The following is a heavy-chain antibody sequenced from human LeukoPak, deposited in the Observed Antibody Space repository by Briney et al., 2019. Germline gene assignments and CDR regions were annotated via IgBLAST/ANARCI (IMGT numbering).Heavy chain of an antibody. V-gene: IGHV3-33*01. D-gene: IGHD2-15*01. Sequence: GGSLRLSCAASGFTFSSYGMHWVRQAPGKGLEWVAVIWYDGSNKYYADSVKGRFTISRDNSKNTLYLQMNSLRAEDTAVYYCARGHRYCSGGSCSEYFDYWGQGTLVTVSS. CDR2: IWYDGSNK. CDR3: ARGHRYCSGGSCSEYFDY. CDR1: GFTFSSYG. J-gene: IGHJ4*02.